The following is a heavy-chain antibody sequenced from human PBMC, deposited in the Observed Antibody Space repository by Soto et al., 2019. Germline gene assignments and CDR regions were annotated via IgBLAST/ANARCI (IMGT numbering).Heavy chain of an antibody. CDR1: GFTFSSYS. J-gene: IGHJ6*02. D-gene: IGHD2-2*01. V-gene: IGHV3-21*01. CDR2: ISSSSSYI. CDR3: ARDYQLLFYYYGMDV. Sequence: KPGGSLRLSCAASGFTFSSYSMNWVRQAPGKGLEWVSSISSSSSYIYYADSVKGRFTISRDNAKNSLYLQMNSLRAEDTAVYYCARDYQLLFYYYGMDVWGQGTTVTVS.